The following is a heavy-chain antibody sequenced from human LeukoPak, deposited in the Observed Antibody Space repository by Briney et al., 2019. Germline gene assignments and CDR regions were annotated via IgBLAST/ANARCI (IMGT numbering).Heavy chain of an antibody. CDR3: AKVFLKWLFDY. CDR2: ISGSGGST. CDR1: GFPFSSYA. D-gene: IGHD3-22*01. J-gene: IGHJ4*02. V-gene: IGHV3-23*01. Sequence: GSLRLSCAASGFPFSSYAMSWVRQAPGKGLDWVSDISGSGGSTYYADSVKGRFTISRDNSKNTLYLQMNSLRAEDTAVYYCAKVFLKWLFDYWGQGTLVTVSS.